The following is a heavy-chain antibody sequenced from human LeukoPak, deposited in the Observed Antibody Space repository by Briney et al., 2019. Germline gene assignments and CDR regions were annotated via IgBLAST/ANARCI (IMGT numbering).Heavy chain of an antibody. CDR2: IYYSGST. CDR3: ARRGSSYPYYFDY. J-gene: IGHJ4*02. Sequence: PSETLSLTRTVSGGSISSYYWSWIRQPPGKGLEWIGYIYYSGSTNYNPSLKSRVTISVDTSKNQFSLKLSSGTAADTAVYYCARRGSSYPYYFDYWGQGTPVTVSS. CDR1: GGSISSYY. V-gene: IGHV4-59*08. D-gene: IGHD6-6*01.